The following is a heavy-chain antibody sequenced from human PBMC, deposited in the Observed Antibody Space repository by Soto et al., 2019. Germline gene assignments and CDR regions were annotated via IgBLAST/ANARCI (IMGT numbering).Heavy chain of an antibody. V-gene: IGHV3-11*01. J-gene: IGHJ6*03. CDR2: ISTSGSTI. Sequence: GGSLRLSCAASGFTFSDYYMSWIRQAPGKGLEWVSYISTSGSTIYYADSVKGRFTISRDNAKNSLYLQMNSLRAEDTAVYYCARKTGMGRYYYYYYYMDVWGKGTTVTVSS. CDR1: GFTFSDYY. CDR3: ARKTGMGRYYYYYYYMDV.